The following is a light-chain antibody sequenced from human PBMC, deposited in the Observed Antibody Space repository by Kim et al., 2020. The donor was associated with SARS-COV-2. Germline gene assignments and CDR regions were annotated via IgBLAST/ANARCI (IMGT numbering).Light chain of an antibody. J-gene: IGLJ2*01. V-gene: IGLV3-1*01. Sequence: VSPRHSARITSSGDKLVDKYSSWYQQKPAHSPVLVIYQYTKRPSVIPERFSGSNSANTATLTISGTQAMDEADYYCQAWDSSTVVFGGGTQLTVL. CDR2: QYT. CDR1: KLVDKY. CDR3: QAWDSSTVV.